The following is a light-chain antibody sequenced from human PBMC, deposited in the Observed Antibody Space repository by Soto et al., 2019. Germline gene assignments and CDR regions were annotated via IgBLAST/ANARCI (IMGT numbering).Light chain of an antibody. J-gene: IGKJ3*01. Sequence: IEMTQYPSTVSPSVGARVTITCRASQRVYNWLAWYQQKPGKAPKLLISSVSTLESGVPSRFSGSGSGTEFTLAISSLQPEDLGTYYCQQYNSYLSFGPGTKVEI. CDR2: SVS. V-gene: IGKV1-5*01. CDR1: QRVYNW. CDR3: QQYNSYLS.